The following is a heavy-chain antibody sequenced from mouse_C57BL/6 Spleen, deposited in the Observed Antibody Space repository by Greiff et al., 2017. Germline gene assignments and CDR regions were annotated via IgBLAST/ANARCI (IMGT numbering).Heavy chain of an antibody. V-gene: IGHV1-69*01. CDR1: GYTFTSYW. CDR3: ARHGDYGSDY. J-gene: IGHJ2*01. CDR2: IDPSDSYT. D-gene: IGHD2-13*01. Sequence: QVQLQQPGAELVMPGASVKLSCKASGYTFTSYWMHWVKQRPGQGLERIGEIDPSDSYTNYNQKFKGKSTLTVDKSSSTAYMQLSSLTSEDSAVYYCARHGDYGSDYWGQGTTLTVSS.